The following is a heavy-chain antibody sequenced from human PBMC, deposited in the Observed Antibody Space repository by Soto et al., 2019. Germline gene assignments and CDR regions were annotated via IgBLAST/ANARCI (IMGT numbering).Heavy chain of an antibody. V-gene: IGHV1-69*01. CDR3: ARASAHYYGSGSYLQFDY. CDR2: IIPIFGTA. Sequence: QVQLVQSGAEVKKPGSSVKVSCKASGGTFSSYAISWVRQAPGQGLEWMGGIIPIFGTANYAQKFQGRVTITADESTSTAYMELSSPRSEDTAVYYCARASAHYYGSGSYLQFDYWGQGTLVTVSS. J-gene: IGHJ4*02. CDR1: GGTFSSYA. D-gene: IGHD3-10*01.